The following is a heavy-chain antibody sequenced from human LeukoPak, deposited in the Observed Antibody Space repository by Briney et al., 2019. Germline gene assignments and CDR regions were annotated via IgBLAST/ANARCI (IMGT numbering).Heavy chain of an antibody. CDR1: GYTFTGYY. V-gene: IGHV1-2*02. CDR2: INPNSGGT. J-gene: IGHJ5*02. Sequence: ASVKVSCKASGYTFTGYYMHWVRQAPGQGLEWMGWINPNSGGTNYAQKFQGRATMTRDTSISTAYMELSRLRSDDTAVYYCANWNCSSTSCYHNWFDPWGQGTLVTVSS. D-gene: IGHD2-2*01. CDR3: ANWNCSSTSCYHNWFDP.